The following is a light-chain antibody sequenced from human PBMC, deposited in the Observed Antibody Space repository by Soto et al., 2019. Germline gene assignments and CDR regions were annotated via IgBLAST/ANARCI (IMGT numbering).Light chain of an antibody. CDR2: EVS. V-gene: IGLV2-14*01. J-gene: IGLJ2*01. CDR3: SSYTTSSTVA. Sequence: QSALTQSVSVSGSPGQSITISCTGTSSDIGGYNYVSWYQQHPDKAPKLMIFEVSNRPSGVSNRFSGSKSGNTASLTISGLLPEDEADYYCSSYTTSSTVAFGGGTKLTVL. CDR1: SSDIGGYNY.